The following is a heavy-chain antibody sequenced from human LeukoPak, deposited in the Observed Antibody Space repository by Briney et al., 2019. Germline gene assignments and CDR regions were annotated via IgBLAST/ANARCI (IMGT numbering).Heavy chain of an antibody. CDR1: GFTFSSYN. V-gene: IGHV3-30-3*01. Sequence: GGSLRLSCAASGFTFSSYNMHWVRQAPGKGLEWVALISHDGSNQLYADSVRGRLTISRDNSKNTLQLQLNSLRVEDTAVYYCARIDILTGYAAVGDCWGQGALVTVSS. D-gene: IGHD3-9*01. CDR2: ISHDGSNQ. J-gene: IGHJ4*02. CDR3: ARIDILTGYAAVGDC.